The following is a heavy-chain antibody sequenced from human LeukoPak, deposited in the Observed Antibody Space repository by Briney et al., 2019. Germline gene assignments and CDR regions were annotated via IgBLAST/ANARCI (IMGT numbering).Heavy chain of an antibody. D-gene: IGHD2-2*01. CDR3: ARGCCSSTSCYPFDY. J-gene: IGHJ4*02. V-gene: IGHV4-34*01. Sequence: KPSETLSLTCAVYGGSFSGYYWSWIRQPPGKGLEWIGEINHSGSTNYNPSLKSRVTISVDTSKNQFSLKLSSVTAADTAVYYCARGCCSSTSCYPFDYWGQGTLVTVSS. CDR2: INHSGST. CDR1: GGSFSGYY.